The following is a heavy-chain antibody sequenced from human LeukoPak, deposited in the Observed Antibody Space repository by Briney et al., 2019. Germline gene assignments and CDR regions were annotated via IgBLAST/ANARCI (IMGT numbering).Heavy chain of an antibody. J-gene: IGHJ4*02. D-gene: IGHD6-13*01. CDR1: GITFSSYA. V-gene: IGHV3-23*01. Sequence: GGSLRLSCVASGITFSSYAMSWVRQAPGKGLEWVSAINGGADSTYYADSVKGRFTISRDNSKNTLYLQMNSLRDEDTAVYHCAKDGGSSWYLDYWGQGTLVTVSS. CDR2: INGGADST. CDR3: AKDGGSSWYLDY.